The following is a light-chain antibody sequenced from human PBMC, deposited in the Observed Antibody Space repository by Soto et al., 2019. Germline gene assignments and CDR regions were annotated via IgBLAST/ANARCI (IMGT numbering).Light chain of an antibody. J-gene: IGKJ5*01. CDR1: QSISNW. CDR3: QLSYINSIT. Sequence: MLLNQSVATLQLTLGDRGTXTCRASQSISNWLAWYQQKPGTAPKVLIYNASNLQSGVPSRFSGSGSGTEFTLTISSLQPEDFTTDYCQLSYINSITFGQGTRTEIK. CDR2: NAS. V-gene: IGKV1-5*01.